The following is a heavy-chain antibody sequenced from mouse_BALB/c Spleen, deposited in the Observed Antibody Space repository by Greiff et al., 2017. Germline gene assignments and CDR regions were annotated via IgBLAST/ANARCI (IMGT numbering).Heavy chain of an antibody. CDR1: GYTFTSYW. CDR2: INPSNGRT. CDR3: ARYDYYGSSYVAWFAY. V-gene: IGHV1S81*02. D-gene: IGHD1-1*01. Sequence: QVQLQQPGAELVKPGASVKLSCKASGYTFTSYWMHWVKQRPGQGLEWIGEINPSNGRTNYNEKFKSKATLTVDKSSSTAYMQLSSLTSEDSAVYYCARYDYYGSSYVAWFAYWGQGTLVTVSA. J-gene: IGHJ3*01.